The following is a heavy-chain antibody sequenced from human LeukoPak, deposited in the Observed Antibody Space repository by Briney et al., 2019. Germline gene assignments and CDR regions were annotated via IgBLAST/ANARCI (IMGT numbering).Heavy chain of an antibody. D-gene: IGHD3-3*01. J-gene: IGHJ5*02. CDR1: GGSFSGYY. CDR3: ARGYPRGYDFWSGYYRINWFDP. Sequence: RPSETLSLTCAVYGGSFSGYYWSWIRQPPGKGLEWIGEINHSGSTNYNPSLKSRVTISVDTSKNQFSLKLSSVTAADTAVYYCARGYPRGYDFWSGYYRINWFDPWGQGTLVTVSS. CDR2: INHSGST. V-gene: IGHV4-34*01.